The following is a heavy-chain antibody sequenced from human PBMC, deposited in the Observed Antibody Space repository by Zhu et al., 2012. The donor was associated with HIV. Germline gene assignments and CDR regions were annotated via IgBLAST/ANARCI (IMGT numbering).Heavy chain of an antibody. CDR2: INHSGST. CDR3: ASSVVVTALPVGGHAFDI. CDR1: GGSFSGYY. J-gene: IGHJ3*02. Sequence: QVQLQQWGAGLLKPSETLSLTCAVYGGSFSGYYWSWIRQPPGKGLEWIGEINHSGSTNYNPSLKSRVTISVDTSKNQFSLKLSSVTAADTAVYYCASSVVVTALPVGGHAFDIWGQGTGGPPSLQ. V-gene: IGHV4-34*01. D-gene: IGHD2-21*02.